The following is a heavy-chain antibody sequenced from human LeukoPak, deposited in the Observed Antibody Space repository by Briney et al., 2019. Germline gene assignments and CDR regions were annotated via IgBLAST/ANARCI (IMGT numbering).Heavy chain of an antibody. CDR3: ARELRTFDS. Sequence: PGGSLRLSCAASGFTFSSYWMTWVRQAPGKGLEWVANIKHNGDELNYVDSVEDRFTISRDNAKNSLYLHMTGLRAEDTAVYYCARELRTFDSWGQGTLVTVSP. CDR1: GFTFSSYW. J-gene: IGHJ4*02. CDR2: IKHNGDEL. D-gene: IGHD3-16*01. V-gene: IGHV3-7*01.